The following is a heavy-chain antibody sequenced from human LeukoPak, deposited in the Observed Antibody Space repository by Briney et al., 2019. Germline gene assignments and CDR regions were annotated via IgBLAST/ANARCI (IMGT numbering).Heavy chain of an antibody. D-gene: IGHD2-2*03. J-gene: IGHJ5*02. V-gene: IGHV4-38-2*02. Sequence: SETLSLTCTVSGYSISSGYYWGWIRQPPGKGPEWIGSIYHSGSTYYNPSLKSRVTISVDTSKNQFSLKLSSVTAADTAVYYCARDKKNGYFDPWGQGTLVTVSS. CDR2: IYHSGST. CDR3: ARDKKNGYFDP. CDR1: GYSISSGYY.